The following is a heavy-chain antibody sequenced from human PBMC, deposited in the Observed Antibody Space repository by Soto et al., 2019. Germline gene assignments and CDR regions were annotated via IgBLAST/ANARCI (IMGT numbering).Heavy chain of an antibody. Sequence: PGGSLRLSCAASGFTLTAYAMSWVRRAPGKGLEWVSTIGGSAGSTHSAASVTGRFTISRDSSKSTLYLQMNSLRAEDTALYYCARSAIMAVAGPFDHWGQGTLVTVSS. V-gene: IGHV3-23*01. CDR2: IGGSAGST. CDR1: GFTLTAYA. D-gene: IGHD6-19*01. J-gene: IGHJ4*02. CDR3: ARSAIMAVAGPFDH.